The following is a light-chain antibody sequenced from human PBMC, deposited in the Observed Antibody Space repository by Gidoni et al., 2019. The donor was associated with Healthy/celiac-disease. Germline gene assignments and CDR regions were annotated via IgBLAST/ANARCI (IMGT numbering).Light chain of an antibody. Sequence: DIVMTQSPDSLAVSLGERATINCKSSQSVLYSSNNKNYLAWYQQKPGQPPKLLIYWASTRESGVPDRFSGSGSGTDFTLTISSLQAEDVAVYYCQQYYSTLPTFGGXTKVGIK. CDR2: WAS. V-gene: IGKV4-1*01. CDR1: QSVLYSSNNKNY. J-gene: IGKJ4*01. CDR3: QQYYSTLPT.